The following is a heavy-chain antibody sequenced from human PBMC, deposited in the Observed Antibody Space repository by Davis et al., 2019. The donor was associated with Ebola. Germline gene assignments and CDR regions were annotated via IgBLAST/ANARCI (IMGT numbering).Heavy chain of an antibody. V-gene: IGHV1-18*01. CDR3: ARHIAAAGKFDY. J-gene: IGHJ4*02. CDR2: ISAYNGNT. Sequence: AASVKVSCKASGYTFTSYGISWVRQAPGQGLEWMGWISAYNGNTNYAQKLQGRVTMTTDTSTSTAYMELSSLRSEDTAVYYCARHIAAAGKFDYWGQGTLVTVSS. CDR1: GYTFTSYG. D-gene: IGHD6-13*01.